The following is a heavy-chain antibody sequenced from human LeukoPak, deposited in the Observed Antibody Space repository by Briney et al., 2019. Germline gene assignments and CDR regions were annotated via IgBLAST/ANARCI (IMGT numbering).Heavy chain of an antibody. Sequence: GRSLRLFCAASAFTLSNYGMHWVRQAPGKGLEWVALISYDGSDKYYADSVKGRFTISRDNSKNTLYLQMISLRPEDTAVYYCAKDPGTAVAGITRYFDFWGRGTLVTVSS. D-gene: IGHD6-19*01. CDR3: AKDPGTAVAGITRYFDF. CDR1: AFTLSNYG. J-gene: IGHJ2*01. V-gene: IGHV3-30*18. CDR2: ISYDGSDK.